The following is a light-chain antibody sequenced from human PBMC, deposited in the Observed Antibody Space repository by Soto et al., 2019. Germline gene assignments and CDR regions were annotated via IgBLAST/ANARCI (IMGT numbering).Light chain of an antibody. CDR2: WAS. Sequence: IVMTQSPDSLAVSLGERATINCKSSQIVLYSSNNKNYLAWYQQKPGQPPKLLIYWASTRESGVPDRFSGSGSGTECTLTISSLQAEDVAVYYCQQYYSTPLTFGGGTKVEIK. CDR1: QIVLYSSNNKNY. V-gene: IGKV4-1*01. CDR3: QQYYSTPLT. J-gene: IGKJ4*01.